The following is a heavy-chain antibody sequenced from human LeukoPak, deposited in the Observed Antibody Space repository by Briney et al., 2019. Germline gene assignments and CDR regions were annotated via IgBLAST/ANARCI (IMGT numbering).Heavy chain of an antibody. CDR2: IYYSGST. Sequence: PSETLSLTCTVSGGSISISTYYWGWIRQPPGKGLEWIGSIYYSGSTSYNPFLKSRVTMSVDTSKNQFSLKLDSVTAADTAVYYCARNASDSGTSYFDYWGQGTLVTVSS. V-gene: IGHV4-39*01. CDR3: ARNASDSGTSYFDY. D-gene: IGHD1-26*01. CDR1: GGSISISTYY. J-gene: IGHJ4*02.